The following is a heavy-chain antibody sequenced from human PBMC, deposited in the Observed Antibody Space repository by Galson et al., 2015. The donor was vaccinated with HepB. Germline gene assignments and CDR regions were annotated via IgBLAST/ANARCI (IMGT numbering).Heavy chain of an antibody. V-gene: IGHV3-30*18. D-gene: IGHD3-3*02. CDR1: GFTFNDYG. J-gene: IGHJ4*02. CDR2: ISYDGRNK. CDR3: AKDPYYHGSATEGYLEY. Sequence: SLRLSCAASGFTFNDYGIHWVRQAPGKGLEWVAVISYDGRNKYYTDSVKGRFTISRDTARNALYLQMNSLSPEDTAIYYCAKDPYYHGSATEGYLEYWGQGTLVTVSS.